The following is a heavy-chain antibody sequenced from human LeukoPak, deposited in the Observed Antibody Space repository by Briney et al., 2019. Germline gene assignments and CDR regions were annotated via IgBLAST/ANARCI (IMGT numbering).Heavy chain of an antibody. CDR3: ARDLRLYCRGGTCYSDAFDI. CDR2: ISSSGSTI. J-gene: IGHJ3*02. Sequence: GGSLRLSCAASGFTFSDYWMNWVRQAPGKGLEWVSYISSSGSTIYYADSVKGRFTISRDNAKNSLYLQMNSLRGEDTAVYYCARDLRLYCRGGTCYSDAFDIWGQGTMVTVSS. D-gene: IGHD2-15*01. CDR1: GFTFSDYW. V-gene: IGHV3-48*03.